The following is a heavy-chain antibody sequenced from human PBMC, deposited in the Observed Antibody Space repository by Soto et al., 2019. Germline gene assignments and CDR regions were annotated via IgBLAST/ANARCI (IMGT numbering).Heavy chain of an antibody. Sequence: PSETLSLTCAVYGGSFSGYYWSWIRQTPGKGLEWIGEINHSGSTNYNPSLKSRVTISVDTSKNQFSLKLSSVTAADTAVYYCARPASVYYGSGSYYRSKNWFDPWGQGTLVTSPQ. CDR2: INHSGST. D-gene: IGHD3-10*01. CDR1: GGSFSGYY. J-gene: IGHJ5*02. V-gene: IGHV4-34*01. CDR3: ARPASVYYGSGSYYRSKNWFDP.